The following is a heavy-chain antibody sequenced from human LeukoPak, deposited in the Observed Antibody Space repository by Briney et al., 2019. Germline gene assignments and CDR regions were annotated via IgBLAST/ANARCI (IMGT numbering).Heavy chain of an antibody. J-gene: IGHJ3*02. CDR1: GFTFSSFA. CDR2: IYSGGST. D-gene: IGHD3-22*01. CDR3: ARVGYYDSSGQPQDAFDI. Sequence: PGGSLRLSCAASGFTFSSFAMIWFRQAPGKGLEWVSVIYSGGSTYYADSVKGRFTISRDNSKNTLYLQMNSLRAEDTAVYYCARVGYYDSSGQPQDAFDIWGQGTMVTVSS. V-gene: IGHV3-53*01.